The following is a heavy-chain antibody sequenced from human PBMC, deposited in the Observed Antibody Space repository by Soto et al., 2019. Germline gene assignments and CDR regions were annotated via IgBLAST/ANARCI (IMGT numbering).Heavy chain of an antibody. J-gene: IGHJ4*02. CDR2: IYSGGST. D-gene: IGHD3-3*02. Sequence: GGSLRLSCAASGFTVSSNYMSWVRQAPGKGLEWVSVIYSGGSTYYADSVKGRFTISRDNSKNTLYLQMNSLRAEDTAVYYCARAPIHFWSGYFFDYWGQGTLVTVSS. CDR1: GFTVSSNY. CDR3: ARAPIHFWSGYFFDY. V-gene: IGHV3-66*01.